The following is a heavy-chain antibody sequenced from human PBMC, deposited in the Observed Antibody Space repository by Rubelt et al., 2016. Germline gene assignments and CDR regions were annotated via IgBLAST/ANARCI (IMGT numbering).Heavy chain of an antibody. CDR3: ARDDSPHGSGTNY. V-gene: IGHV3-23*01. J-gene: IGHJ4*02. CDR1: GFTFSRYA. CDR2: ISGSGGST. Sequence: SRGGLVQPGGSLRVSCAASGFTFSRYAMNWVRQAPGKGLEWVAAISGSGGSTFYADSVKGRFTISRHNSKNTLYLQMNSLRAEDTAVYYCARDDSPHGSGTNYWGQGTLVTVSS. D-gene: IGHD3-10*01.